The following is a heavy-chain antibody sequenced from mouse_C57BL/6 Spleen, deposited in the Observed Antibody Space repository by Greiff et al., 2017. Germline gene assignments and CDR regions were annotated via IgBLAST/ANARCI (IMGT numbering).Heavy chain of an antibody. V-gene: IGHV14-4*01. J-gene: IGHJ2*01. CDR1: GFNIKDDY. Sequence: VQLQQSGAELVRPGASVKLSCTASGFNIKDDYMHWVKQRPEQGLEWIGWIDPENGDTEYASKFQGKATITADTSSNTAYLQLSSLTSEDTAVYYCTTSGDYYVDYWGQGTTLTVSS. CDR3: TTSGDYYVDY. D-gene: IGHD2-13*01. CDR2: IDPENGDT.